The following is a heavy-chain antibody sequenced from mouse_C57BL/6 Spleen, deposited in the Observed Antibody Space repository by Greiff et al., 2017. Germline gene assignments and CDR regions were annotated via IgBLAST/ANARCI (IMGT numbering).Heavy chain of an antibody. CDR2: IWSGGST. CDR3: AKSIYYDYAAMDY. CDR1: GFSLTSYG. D-gene: IGHD2-4*01. J-gene: IGHJ4*01. V-gene: IGHV2-4*01. Sequence: VQVVESGPGLVQPSQSLSITCTVSGFSLTSYGVHWVRQPPGKGLEWLGVIWSGGSTDYNAAFISSLSISKDNSKSHVFFKMNSLQADDTAIYYCAKSIYYDYAAMDYWGQGTSVTVSS.